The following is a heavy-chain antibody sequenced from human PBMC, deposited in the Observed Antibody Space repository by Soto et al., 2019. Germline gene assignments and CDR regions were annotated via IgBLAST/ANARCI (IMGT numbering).Heavy chain of an antibody. CDR1: GFTFSSYS. V-gene: IGHV3-21*01. D-gene: IGHD2-15*01. CDR3: VRVSGGPASFDY. CDR2: ISHSSEYI. J-gene: IGHJ4*02. Sequence: VQLVESGGGLVKPGGSLRLSCAASGFTFSSYSMYWVRQAPGKGLEWVSSISHSSEYIYYADSVKGRFTISRDNPRNTVQLQMNSLRDGDTAVYFWVRVSGGPASFDYWGQGTLVTVSS.